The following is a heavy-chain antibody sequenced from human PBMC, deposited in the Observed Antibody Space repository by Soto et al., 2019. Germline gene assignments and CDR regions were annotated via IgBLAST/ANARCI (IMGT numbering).Heavy chain of an antibody. D-gene: IGHD1-26*01. V-gene: IGHV4-31*03. CDR3: ARVEGSSYYFRHDC. J-gene: IGHJ4*02. CDR1: GGPISSGSYH. CDR2: IYYSGSS. Sequence: SETLSLTCTVSGGPISSGSYHWSWIRQHPGKGLEWIGNIYYSGSSYYNPSLKSRATISIDTSKDQFSLRLGPVTAADTAIYYCARVEGSSYYFRHDCWGRGTLVTVSS.